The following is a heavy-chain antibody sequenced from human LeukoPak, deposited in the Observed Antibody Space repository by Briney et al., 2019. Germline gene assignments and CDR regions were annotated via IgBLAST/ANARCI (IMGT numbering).Heavy chain of an antibody. J-gene: IGHJ4*02. CDR2: IYPGDSDT. CDR3: ARSSLASLGKQDTAMASDY. Sequence: GESLKISCKGSGYSFTSYWIGWVRQMPGKGLEWMGIIYPGDSDTRYSPSFQGQVTISADKSISTAYLQWSSLKASDTAMYYCARSSLASLGKQDTAMASDYWGQGTLVTVSS. D-gene: IGHD5-18*01. CDR1: GYSFTSYW. V-gene: IGHV5-51*01.